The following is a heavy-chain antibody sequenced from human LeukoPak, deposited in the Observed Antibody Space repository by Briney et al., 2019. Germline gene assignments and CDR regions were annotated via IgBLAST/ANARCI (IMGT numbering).Heavy chain of an antibody. CDR2: IYYSGST. CDR1: GGSISSSSYY. V-gene: IGHV4-39*07. Sequence: SETLSLTCTVSGGSISSSSYYWGWIRQPPGKGLGWIGSIYYSGSTNYNPSLKSRVTISVDTSKNQFSLKLSSVTAADTAVYYCATNYYDSSGYYEHSLGHYYYYYMDVWGKGTTVTVSS. J-gene: IGHJ6*03. D-gene: IGHD3-22*01. CDR3: ATNYYDSSGYYEHSLGHYYYYYMDV.